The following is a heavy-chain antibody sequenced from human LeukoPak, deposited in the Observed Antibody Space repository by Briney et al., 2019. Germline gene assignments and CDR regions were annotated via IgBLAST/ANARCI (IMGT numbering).Heavy chain of an antibody. CDR3: AADSYYDSSGLYYYYGMDA. CDR1: GFTFTSSA. CDR2: IVVGSGNT. J-gene: IGHJ6*02. V-gene: IGHV1-58*02. Sequence: SVKVSCKASGFTFTSSAMQWVRQARGQRLEWIGWIVVGSGNTNYAQKFQERVTITRDMSTSTAYMELSSLRSEDTAVYYCAADSYYDSSGLYYYYGMDAWGQGTTVTVSS. D-gene: IGHD3-22*01.